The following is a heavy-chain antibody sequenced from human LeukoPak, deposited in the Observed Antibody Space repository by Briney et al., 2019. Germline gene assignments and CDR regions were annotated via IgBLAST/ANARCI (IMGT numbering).Heavy chain of an antibody. Sequence: GGSLRLSCAASGFIFSNAWMSWVRQAPGKGLEWVGRIKSKTDGGTTDYAAPVKGRFTISRDDSKNSLYLQMNSLKTEDTAVYYCTTEYDILTGFDYWGQGTLVTVSS. J-gene: IGHJ4*02. CDR1: GFIFSNAW. CDR3: TTEYDILTGFDY. D-gene: IGHD3-9*01. V-gene: IGHV3-15*01. CDR2: IKSKTDGGTT.